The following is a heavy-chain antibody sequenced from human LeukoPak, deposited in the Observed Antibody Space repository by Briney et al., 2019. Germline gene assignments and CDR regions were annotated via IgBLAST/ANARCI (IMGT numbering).Heavy chain of an antibody. V-gene: IGHV4-61*02. CDR2: IYTSGTS. CDR1: GGSISSGDYY. J-gene: IGHJ4*02. Sequence: PSETLCLTCVVSGGSISSGDYYWNWLRQPPGKGLQWIGRIYTSGTSNYNPSLESRVTISIDTSQNQFSLNLTSVTAADTAVYYCARVSRGNSVGGDYWGQGKLVTVSS. D-gene: IGHD4-23*01. CDR3: ARVSRGNSVGGDY.